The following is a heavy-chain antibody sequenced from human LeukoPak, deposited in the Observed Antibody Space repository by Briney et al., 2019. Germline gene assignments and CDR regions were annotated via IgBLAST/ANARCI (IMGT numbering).Heavy chain of an antibody. Sequence: GGSLRLSCAASGFTFRTSWMSWVRQAPGRGLEWVANVNQGGSGTYYMDSVKGRFTIARDNAKNSLYLQMNSLKAEDTAVYHCARVNWWESGMKQWYFDSWGQGTLVTVSS. CDR1: GFTFRTSW. D-gene: IGHD2-8*02. CDR3: ARVNWWESGMKQWYFDS. J-gene: IGHJ4*02. CDR2: VNQGGSGT. V-gene: IGHV3-7*01.